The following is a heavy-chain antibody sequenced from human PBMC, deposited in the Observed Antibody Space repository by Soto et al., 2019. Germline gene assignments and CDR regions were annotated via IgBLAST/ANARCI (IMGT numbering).Heavy chain of an antibody. Sequence: GGSLRLSCAASGFTFSSYAMSWVRQAPGKGLEWVSAISGSGGNTYYADSVKGRFTISRDNSKNTLYLQMNSLRAEDTAVYYCVKVDIVVVVAAAPFDYWGQGTLVTVSS. V-gene: IGHV3-23*01. CDR1: GFTFSSYA. CDR3: VKVDIVVVVAAAPFDY. CDR2: ISGSGGNT. D-gene: IGHD2-15*01. J-gene: IGHJ4*02.